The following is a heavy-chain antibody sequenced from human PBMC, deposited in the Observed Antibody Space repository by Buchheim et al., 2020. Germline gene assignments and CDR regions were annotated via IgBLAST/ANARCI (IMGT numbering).Heavy chain of an antibody. CDR1: GFTFSSYA. J-gene: IGHJ5*02. D-gene: IGHD3-3*01. V-gene: IGHV3-23*04. CDR3: AKGGLRITIFGVVISPWFDP. CDR2: ISGSGGST. Sequence: EVQLVESGGGLVQPGGSLRLSCAASGFTFSSYAMSWVRQAPGKGLEWVSAISGSGGSTYYADSVKGRFTISRDNSKNTLYLQMTSLRAGDTAVYYCAKGGLRITIFGVVISPWFDPWGQGTL.